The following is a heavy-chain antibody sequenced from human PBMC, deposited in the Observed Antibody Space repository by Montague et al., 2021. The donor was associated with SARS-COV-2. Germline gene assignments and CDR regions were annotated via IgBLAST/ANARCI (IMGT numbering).Heavy chain of an antibody. CDR2: IYHSGST. Sequence: SETLSLTCTVSGYSISSGYYWGWIRQPPGKGLEWIGSIYHSGSTYYNPPLKSRVTISVDTSKNQFSLKLLSSVTAADTAVYYCARDRRRWLQLNNWFDPWGQGTLVTVSS. CDR1: GYSISSGYY. V-gene: IGHV4-38-2*02. D-gene: IGHD5-24*01. J-gene: IGHJ5*02. CDR3: ARDRRRWLQLNNWFDP.